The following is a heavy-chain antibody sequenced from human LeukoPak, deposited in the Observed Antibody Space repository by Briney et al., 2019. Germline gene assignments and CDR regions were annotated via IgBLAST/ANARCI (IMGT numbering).Heavy chain of an antibody. CDR3: ARDPRVGVTAAGFFHH. D-gene: IGHD1-26*01. J-gene: IGHJ1*01. CDR2: VDGGGPNT. Sequence: GGSLRLSCAASGFTFSNYALGWVRQAPGKGLEWVSGVDGGGPNTLYADSVKGRFTISRDNSKSILYLQMNSLRAEDTAVYYCARDPRVGVTAAGFFHHWGHGTLVTVSS. CDR1: GFTFSNYA. V-gene: IGHV3-23*01.